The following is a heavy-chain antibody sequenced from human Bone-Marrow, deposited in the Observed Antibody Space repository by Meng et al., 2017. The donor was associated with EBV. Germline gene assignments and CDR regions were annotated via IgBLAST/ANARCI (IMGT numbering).Heavy chain of an antibody. D-gene: IGHD3-10*01. J-gene: IGHJ4*02. CDR2: FIPILGTP. V-gene: IGHV1-69*01. CDR1: GGAFSNSA. CDR3: ARESGRGYTPDF. Sequence: VMVVSAGGGVKRLGSSVKVSGTASGGAFSNSAISWMRQAHGQGLEWIGGFIPILGTPNYEQKYQDRVTITADESTSTAYMELSGLRSEDTAVYYCARESGRGYTPDFWGQGTLVTVSS.